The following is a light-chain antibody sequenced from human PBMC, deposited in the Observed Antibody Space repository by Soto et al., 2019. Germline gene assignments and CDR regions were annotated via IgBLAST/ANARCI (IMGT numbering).Light chain of an antibody. J-gene: IGKJ1*01. Sequence: DIQMTQSPSSLSASVGDRITITCRASQDIRNYLAWFQQKPGKAPKSLIYAASTLQTGGPSKLSGSGAGTDFTLSISSLQPEDFATHYCQQYVNYPRTFGQGTTVEIK. V-gene: IGKV1-16*02. CDR2: AAS. CDR1: QDIRNY. CDR3: QQYVNYPRT.